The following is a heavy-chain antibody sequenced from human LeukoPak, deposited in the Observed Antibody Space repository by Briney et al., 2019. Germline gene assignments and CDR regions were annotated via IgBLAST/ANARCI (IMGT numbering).Heavy chain of an antibody. CDR2: ISSSSGYI. CDR1: GFTFSSYS. D-gene: IGHD3-22*01. Sequence: GGSLRLSCAASGFTFSSYSMNWVRQAPGKGLEWASSISSSSGYIYYADSVKGRFTVSRDNAKNSLYLQMNSLRAEDTAVYYCQGYYDSSGYYSFDYWGQGSLVTVSS. J-gene: IGHJ4*02. CDR3: QGYYDSSGYYSFDY. V-gene: IGHV3-21*01.